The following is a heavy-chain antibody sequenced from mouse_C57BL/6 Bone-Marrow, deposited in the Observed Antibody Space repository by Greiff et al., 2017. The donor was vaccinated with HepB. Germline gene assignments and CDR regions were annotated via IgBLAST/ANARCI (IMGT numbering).Heavy chain of an antibody. CDR2: IWTGGGT. CDR3: ASNQAYGNWFAY. D-gene: IGHD2-10*02. CDR1: GFSLTSYA. Sequence: VQGVESGPGLVAPSQSLSITCTVSGFSLTSYAISWVRQPPGKGLEWLGVIWTGGGTNYNSALKSRLSISKDNSKSQVFLKMNSLQTEDTARYYCASNQAYGNWFAYWGQGTLVTVSA. J-gene: IGHJ3*01. V-gene: IGHV2-9-1*01.